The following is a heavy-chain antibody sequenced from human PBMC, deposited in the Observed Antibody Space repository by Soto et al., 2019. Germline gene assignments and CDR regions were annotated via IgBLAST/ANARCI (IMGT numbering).Heavy chain of an antibody. D-gene: IGHD3-16*01. J-gene: IGHJ5*02. CDR1: GYTFTSYA. CDR2: INAGNGNT. Sequence: ASVKVSCKASGYTFTSYAMHWVRQAPGQRLEWMGWINAGNGNTKYSQKFQGRVTITRDTSASTAYMELSSLRSEDTAVYYCAREAQRWGPTPRSCWFDPWGQGTLVTVSS. CDR3: AREAQRWGPTPRSCWFDP. V-gene: IGHV1-3*01.